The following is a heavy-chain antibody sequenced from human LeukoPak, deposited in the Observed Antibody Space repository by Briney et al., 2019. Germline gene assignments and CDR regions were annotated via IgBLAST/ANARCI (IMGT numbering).Heavy chain of an antibody. CDR3: VRDGEGVAISVNYWFDP. Sequence: ASVKVSCRASGFIFTNYDINWVRQAAGQGLEWMGWMNPITGNTGYARQFQGRVTMTGDTSTSTAYRELTSLRSEDTAVYYCVRDGEGVAISVNYWFDPWGQGTLVTVSS. D-gene: IGHD3-10*01. J-gene: IGHJ5*02. V-gene: IGHV1-8*01. CDR1: GFIFTNYD. CDR2: MNPITGNT.